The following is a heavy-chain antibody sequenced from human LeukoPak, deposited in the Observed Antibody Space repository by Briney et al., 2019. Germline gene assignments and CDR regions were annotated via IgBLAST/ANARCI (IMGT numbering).Heavy chain of an antibody. D-gene: IGHD7-27*01. V-gene: IGHV3-30*18. Sequence: GGFLRLSCAASGFTFSTSGMHWVRQAPGKGLEWVAVISYDGNSKYYADSVKGRFTISRDNSKNTLYLQMNSLRAEDTAVYYCAKAANWGSFDYWGQGTLVTVSS. CDR2: ISYDGNSK. CDR3: AKAANWGSFDY. CDR1: GFTFSTSG. J-gene: IGHJ4*02.